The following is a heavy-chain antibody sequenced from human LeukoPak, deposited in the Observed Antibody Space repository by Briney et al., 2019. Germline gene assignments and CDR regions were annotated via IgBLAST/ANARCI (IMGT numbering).Heavy chain of an antibody. V-gene: IGHV4-59*01. J-gene: IGHJ4*02. Sequence: SETLSLACTVSGGSISSYYWSWIRQPPGKGLEWIGYIYYSGSTNYNPSLKSRVTISVDTSKNQFSLKLSSVTAADTAVYYCARDRGGSYHFDYWGQGTLVTVSS. CDR2: IYYSGST. CDR1: GGSISSYY. D-gene: IGHD1-26*01. CDR3: ARDRGGSYHFDY.